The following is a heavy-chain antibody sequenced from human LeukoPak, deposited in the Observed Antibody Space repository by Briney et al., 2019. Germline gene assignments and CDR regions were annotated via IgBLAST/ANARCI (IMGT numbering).Heavy chain of an antibody. V-gene: IGHV4-34*01. CDR1: GGSFRGYY. D-gene: IGHD6-6*01. J-gene: IGHJ6*03. CDR2: INHSGST. Sequence: SETLSLTCAVYGGSFRGYYWSWIRQPPGKGLEWIGEINHSGSTNYNPSLKSRVTISVDTSKNQFSLKLSSVTAADTAVYYCARDRVGIAARHYYMDVWGKGTTVTVSS. CDR3: ARDRVGIAARHYYMDV.